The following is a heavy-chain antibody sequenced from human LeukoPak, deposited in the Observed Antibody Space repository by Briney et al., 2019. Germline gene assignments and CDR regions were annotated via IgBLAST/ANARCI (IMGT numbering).Heavy chain of an antibody. CDR3: ARGPVLLWFGEYFDY. D-gene: IGHD3-10*01. J-gene: IGHJ4*02. CDR1: GGSFSGYY. CDR2: INQSGST. V-gene: IGHV4-34*01. Sequence: SETLSLTCAVYGGSFSGYYWSWIRQPPGKGLEWIGEINQSGSTNYNPSLKSRVTISVDTSKNQFSLKLSSVTAADTAVYYCARGPVLLWFGEYFDYWGQGTLVTVSS.